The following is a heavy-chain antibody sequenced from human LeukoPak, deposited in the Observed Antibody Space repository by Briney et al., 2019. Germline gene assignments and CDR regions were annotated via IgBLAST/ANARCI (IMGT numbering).Heavy chain of an antibody. Sequence: SETLSLTCTVSGDSITSYFWSWIRQPPGKGLEWVGYIFYSGITNYNPSLKSRVTISVDTSKNQFSLKLSSVTAADTAVYYCARDLGGSYRSENWFDPWGQGTLVTVSS. D-gene: IGHD3-16*02. CDR1: GDSITSYF. CDR3: ARDLGGSYRSENWFDP. J-gene: IGHJ5*02. V-gene: IGHV4-59*12. CDR2: IFYSGIT.